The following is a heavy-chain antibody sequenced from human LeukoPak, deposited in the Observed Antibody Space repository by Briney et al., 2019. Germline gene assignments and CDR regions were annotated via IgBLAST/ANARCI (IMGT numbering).Heavy chain of an antibody. D-gene: IGHD3-3*01. CDR3: ARGITYYDFWSGYSYFDY. V-gene: IGHV4-39*07. CDR2: IYYSGST. CDR1: GGSISGSSYY. Sequence: SETLSLTCTVSGGSISGSSYYWGWIRQPPGKGLEWIGSIYYSGSTYYNPSLKSRVTISVDTSKNQFSLKLSSVTAADTAVYYCARGITYYDFWSGYSYFDYWGQGTLVTVSS. J-gene: IGHJ4*02.